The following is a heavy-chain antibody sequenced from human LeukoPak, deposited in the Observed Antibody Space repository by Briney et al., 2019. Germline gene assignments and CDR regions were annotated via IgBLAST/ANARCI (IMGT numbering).Heavy chain of an antibody. D-gene: IGHD3-10*01. CDR3: ARGSADYYYYGMDV. J-gene: IGHJ6*02. CDR1: GFTFSSYD. CDR2: IGTAGDT. Sequence: GGSLRLSCAASGFTFSSYDMHWVRQATGKGLEWVSAIGTAGDTYYPGSVKGRFTISRENAKNSLYLQMNSLRAGDTAVYYCARGSADYYYYGMDVWGQGTTVTVSS. V-gene: IGHV3-13*01.